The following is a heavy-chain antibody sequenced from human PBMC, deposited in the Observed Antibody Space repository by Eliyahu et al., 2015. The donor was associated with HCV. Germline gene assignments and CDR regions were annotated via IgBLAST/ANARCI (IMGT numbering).Heavy chain of an antibody. J-gene: IGHJ2*01. V-gene: IGHV3-48*03. CDR3: ARVPVTAMTNRYFDL. CDR1: GFIXSSYE. D-gene: IGHD4-17*01. CDR2: INRSGGTI. Sequence: EMQLVESGGASVQPGGSLKLSCXGSGFIXSSYEMNWVRQAPGKGLGWVSHINRSGGTIXHADSVKGRFTISRDNAKNSLYLQMNSLRAEDTAIYYCARVPVTAMTNRYFDLWGRGTLVTVSS.